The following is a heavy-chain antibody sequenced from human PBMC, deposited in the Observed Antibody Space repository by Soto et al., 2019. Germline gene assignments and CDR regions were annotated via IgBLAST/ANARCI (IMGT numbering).Heavy chain of an antibody. D-gene: IGHD2-21*01. CDR2: IVVGSSNT. V-gene: IGHV1-58*01. J-gene: IGHJ3*02. Sequence: SVKVSCKASGFSFASSALQWVRQTRGQRLEWIGWIVVGSSNTHYAQEFQERVTVSADKSISTAYLQWSSLKASDTAMYYCARHESYWGVFDIWGQGTMVTVSS. CDR1: GFSFASSA. CDR3: ARHESYWGVFDI.